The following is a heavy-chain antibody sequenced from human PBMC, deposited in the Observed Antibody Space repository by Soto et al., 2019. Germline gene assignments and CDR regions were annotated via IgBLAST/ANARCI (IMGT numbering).Heavy chain of an antibody. J-gene: IGHJ3*02. CDR1: GGSISSYY. V-gene: IGHV4-59*08. CDR3: ARRESGDAFDI. Sequence: QVQLQESGPGLVKPSETLSLTCTVSGGSISSYYWSWIRQPPGKGLEWIGYIYYSGSTNYNPSLKSRDTISVDTSKNQFSLKLSSVTAADTAVYYCARRESGDAFDIWGQGTMVTVSS. CDR2: IYYSGST.